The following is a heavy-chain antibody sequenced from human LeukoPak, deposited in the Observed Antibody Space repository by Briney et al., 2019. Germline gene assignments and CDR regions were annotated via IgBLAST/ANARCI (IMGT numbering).Heavy chain of an antibody. J-gene: IGHJ5*02. CDR1: GASISGSRYF. D-gene: IGHD3-16*01. CDR3: ARGPSGLGFDP. CDR2: ISYTGDT. V-gene: IGHV4-39*07. Sequence: SETLSLTCSLSGASISGSRYFWGWIRQPPGKGLDWIGTISYTGDTYYSPSLKSRLTMSLDTSKNQFSLKLTSVTAADTAVYYCARGPSGLGFDPWGQGTLVTVSS.